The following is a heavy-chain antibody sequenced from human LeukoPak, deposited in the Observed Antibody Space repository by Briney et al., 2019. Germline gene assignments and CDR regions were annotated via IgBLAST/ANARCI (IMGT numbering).Heavy chain of an antibody. J-gene: IGHJ4*03. CDR3: VRGPTISETGYFDY. CDR1: GGSISSSSYY. D-gene: IGHD1-1*01. Sequence: PSETLSLTCTVSGGSISSSSYYWGWIRQPPGKGLEWIGSIYYSGSTYYNPSLKSRVTISVDTSKNQFSLKLSSVTAADTAVYYCVRGPTISETGYFDYWGQGTLVTVSS. CDR2: IYYSGST. V-gene: IGHV4-39*01.